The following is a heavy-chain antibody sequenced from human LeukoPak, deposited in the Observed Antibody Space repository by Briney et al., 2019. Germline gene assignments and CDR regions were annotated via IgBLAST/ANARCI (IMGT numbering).Heavy chain of an antibody. V-gene: IGHV1-8*01. Sequence: ASVKVSCKASGYTFTSYDINWVRQATGQGLEWMGWMNPNSGNTGYAQKFQGRVTMTRNTSISTAYMELSSLRSEDTAVYYCARGCSGGSCYESKFDPWGQGTLVTVSS. CDR3: ARGCSGGSCYESKFDP. J-gene: IGHJ5*02. CDR2: MNPNSGNT. CDR1: GYTFTSYD. D-gene: IGHD2-15*01.